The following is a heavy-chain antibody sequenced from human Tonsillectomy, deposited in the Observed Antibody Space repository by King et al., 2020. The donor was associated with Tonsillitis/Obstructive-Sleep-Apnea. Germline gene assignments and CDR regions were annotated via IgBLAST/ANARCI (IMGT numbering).Heavy chain of an antibody. CDR2: IDWDDVK. V-gene: IGHV2-70*01. Sequence: QVTLKESGPALVKPTQTLTLTCTFSGFSLSTSGMCVGWIRQPPGKALEWVALIDWDDVKYYSPSLKTRLTISKDTSENQVVLTMTNMDPVDTATYYCGPLPVGYSGYDRAFDIWGQGTMVTVSS. CDR1: GFSLSTSGMC. CDR3: GPLPVGYSGYDRAFDI. J-gene: IGHJ3*02. D-gene: IGHD5-12*01.